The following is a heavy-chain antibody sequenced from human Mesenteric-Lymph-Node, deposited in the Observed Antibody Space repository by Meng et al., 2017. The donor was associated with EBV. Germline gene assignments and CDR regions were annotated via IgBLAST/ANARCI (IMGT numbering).Heavy chain of an antibody. D-gene: IGHD1-20*01. CDR3: ARESLTGEERYFDL. CDR2: IYYSGST. V-gene: IGHV4-30-4*01. Sequence: LLESRAGLVHPFQALSHTCAVYGGSISRGGYYWSWIRQPPGKGLEWIGYIYYSGSTYYNPSLKSRVTISVDTSKNQFSLKLSSVTAADTAVYYCARESLTGEERYFDLWGRGTLVTVSS. J-gene: IGHJ2*01. CDR1: GGSISRGGYY.